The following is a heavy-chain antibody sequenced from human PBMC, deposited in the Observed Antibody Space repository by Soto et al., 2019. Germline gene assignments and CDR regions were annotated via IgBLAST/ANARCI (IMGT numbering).Heavy chain of an antibody. CDR3: SRYSEAVAATGDYFDY. CDR2: IYYSGST. Sequence: SETLSLTCTVSGGSISSGGYYWSWIRQHPGKGLEWIGYIYYSGSTYYNPSLKSRVTISVDTSKNQFSLKLSSVTAADTAVYYCSRYSEAVAATGDYFDYWGQGTLVTVSS. J-gene: IGHJ4*02. D-gene: IGHD6-19*01. V-gene: IGHV4-31*02. CDR1: GGSISSGGYY.